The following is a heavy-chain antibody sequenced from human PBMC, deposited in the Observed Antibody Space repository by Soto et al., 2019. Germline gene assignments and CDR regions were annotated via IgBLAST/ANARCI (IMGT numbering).Heavy chain of an antibody. CDR2: INPSGGST. V-gene: IGHV1-46*01. Sequence: ASVKVSCKASGYTFTSYYVHWVRQAPGQGLEWMGIINPSGGSTSYAQKFQGRVAITADKSTSTAYMELSSLRSEDTAVYYCARDPPYCSGGSCYLSIRNWFDPWGQGTLVTVSS. D-gene: IGHD2-15*01. CDR3: ARDPPYCSGGSCYLSIRNWFDP. J-gene: IGHJ5*02. CDR1: GYTFTSYY.